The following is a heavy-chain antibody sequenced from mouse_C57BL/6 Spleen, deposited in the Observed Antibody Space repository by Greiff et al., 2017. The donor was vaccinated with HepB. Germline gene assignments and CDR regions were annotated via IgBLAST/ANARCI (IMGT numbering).Heavy chain of an antibody. V-gene: IGHV1-66*01. J-gene: IGHJ2*01. Sequence: QVQLKESGPELVKPGASVKISCKASGYSFTSYYIHWVKQRPGQGLEWIGWIYPGSGNTKYNEKFKGKATLTADTSSSTAYMQRSSLTSEGSAVYCCARRGSTGGFDYWGQGTTLTVSS. CDR2: IYPGSGNT. D-gene: IGHD3-1*01. CDR1: GYSFTSYY. CDR3: ARRGSTGGFDY.